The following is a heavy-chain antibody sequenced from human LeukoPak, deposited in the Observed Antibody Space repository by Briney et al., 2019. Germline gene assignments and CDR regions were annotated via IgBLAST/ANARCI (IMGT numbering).Heavy chain of an antibody. CDR1: GFTFSSYW. Sequence: PGGSLRLSCAASGFTFSSYWMSWVRQAPGKGLEWVANIKQDGSEKYYVDSVKGRFTISRDNAKNSLYLQMNSLRAEDTAVYYCAREPSVSYYYYGMDVWGQGTTVTVSS. J-gene: IGHJ6*02. CDR2: IKQDGSEK. V-gene: IGHV3-7*01. CDR3: AREPSVSYYYYGMDV.